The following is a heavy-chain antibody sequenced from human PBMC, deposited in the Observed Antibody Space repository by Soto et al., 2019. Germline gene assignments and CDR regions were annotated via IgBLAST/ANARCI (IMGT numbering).Heavy chain of an antibody. J-gene: IGHJ3*02. V-gene: IGHV4-39*01. CDR1: GGSISSSSYY. CDR3: ARGPKDDFWSGDDAFDI. CDR2: IYYSGST. D-gene: IGHD3-3*01. Sequence: SETLSLTCTVSGGSISSSSYYWGWIRQPPGKGLEWIGSIYYSGSTYYNPSLKSRVTISVDTSKNQFSLKLSSVTAADTAVYYCARGPKDDFWSGDDAFDIWGQGTMATVSS.